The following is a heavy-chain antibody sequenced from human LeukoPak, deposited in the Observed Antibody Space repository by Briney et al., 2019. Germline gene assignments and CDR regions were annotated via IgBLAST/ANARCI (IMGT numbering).Heavy chain of an antibody. CDR2: INPSGCST. J-gene: IGHJ4*02. CDR3: ASAKEIVGATSSFDY. V-gene: IGHV1-46*03. CDR1: GYTFTSYY. D-gene: IGHD1-26*01. Sequence: ASVKVSCKASGYTFTSYYMHWVRQAPGQGLEWMGIINPSGCSTSYAQKFQGRVTMTRDTSTSTVYMELSSLRSEDTAVYYCASAKEIVGATSSFDYWGQGTLVTVSS.